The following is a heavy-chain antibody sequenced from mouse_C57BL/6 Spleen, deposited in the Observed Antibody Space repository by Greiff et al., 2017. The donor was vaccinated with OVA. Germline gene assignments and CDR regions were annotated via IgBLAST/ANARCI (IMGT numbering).Heavy chain of an antibody. J-gene: IGHJ4*01. CDR3: ARSLYDYDDAMDY. D-gene: IGHD2-4*01. CDR2: INPSSGYT. V-gene: IGHV1-7*01. CDR1: GYTFTSYW. Sequence: QVQLKQSGAELAKPAASVKLSCKASGYTFTSYWMHWVTQRPGQGLEWIGYINPSSGYTKYNQKFKDKATLTADKSSSTAYMQLSSLTYEDSAVYYCARSLYDYDDAMDYWGQGTSVTVSS.